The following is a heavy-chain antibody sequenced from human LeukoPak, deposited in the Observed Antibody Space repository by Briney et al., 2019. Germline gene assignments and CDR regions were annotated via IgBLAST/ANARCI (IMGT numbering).Heavy chain of an antibody. J-gene: IGHJ4*02. CDR2: MNPNSGNT. V-gene: IGHV1-8*01. Sequence: ASVKVSCKASGYTFTSYDINWVRQATGQGLEWMGWMNPNSGNTGYAQKFQGRVTMTRNTSVSTAYMELSSLRSEDTAVSYCARGRKTGTLSVYWRQGTLVTVSS. CDR3: ARGRKTGTLSVY. D-gene: IGHD1-7*01. CDR1: GYTFTSYD.